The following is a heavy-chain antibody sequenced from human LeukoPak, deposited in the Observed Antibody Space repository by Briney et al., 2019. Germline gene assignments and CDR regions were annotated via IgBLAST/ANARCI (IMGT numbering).Heavy chain of an antibody. J-gene: IGHJ4*02. Sequence: PGGSLRLSCAASGFTFSSYWMSWVRQAPGKGLEWVANIKQDGSEEYYVDSVKGRFTISRDNAKNSLYLQMNSLRAEDTAVYYCARVGLVGGCSGGSCSPATPEYYFDYWGQGTLVTVSS. CDR3: ARVGLVGGCSGGSCSPATPEYYFDY. V-gene: IGHV3-7*01. CDR2: IKQDGSEE. CDR1: GFTFSSYW. D-gene: IGHD2-15*01.